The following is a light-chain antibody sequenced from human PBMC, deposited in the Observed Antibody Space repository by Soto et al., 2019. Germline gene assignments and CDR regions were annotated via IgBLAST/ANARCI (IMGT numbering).Light chain of an antibody. V-gene: IGLV2-14*01. Sequence: SVVPRPASLYGSPGQSITITCPGTSSDVGGYNYVSWYQQHPGKAPKLMIYDVSNRPSGVSNRFSGSKSGNTASLTISGLQAEDEADYYCSSYTSSSTLGVFGTGTKVTVL. CDR1: SSDVGGYNY. CDR2: DVS. J-gene: IGLJ1*01. CDR3: SSYTSSSTLGV.